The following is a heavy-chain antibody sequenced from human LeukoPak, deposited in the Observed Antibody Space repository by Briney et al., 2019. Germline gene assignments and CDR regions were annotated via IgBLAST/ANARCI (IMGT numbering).Heavy chain of an antibody. CDR3: ARLYCGGDCYSVSPY. J-gene: IGHJ4*02. CDR2: IKQDGSEK. Sequence: GESLRLSCAASGFTFSSYWMSWVRQAPGKGLEWVANIKQDGSEKYYVDSVKGRFTISRDNAKNSLYLQMNSLRAEDTAVYYCARLYCGGDCYSVSPYWGQGTLVTVSS. D-gene: IGHD2-21*02. V-gene: IGHV3-7*03. CDR1: GFTFSSYW.